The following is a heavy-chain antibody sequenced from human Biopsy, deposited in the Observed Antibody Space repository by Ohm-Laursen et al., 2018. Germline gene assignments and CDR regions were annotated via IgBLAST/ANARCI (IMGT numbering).Heavy chain of an antibody. CDR1: GASISAYY. V-gene: IGHV2-70*04. D-gene: IGHD1-1*01. Sequence: QTLSLTCAVSGASISAYYWSWIRQPPGKALEWLARIDWDDDEFYSPSLRARLTVSKDTSKNQVVLTLTNMGPVDTATYYCARHRADNFGALEYWGQGILVTASS. J-gene: IGHJ4*02. CDR3: ARHRADNFGALEY. CDR2: IDWDDDE.